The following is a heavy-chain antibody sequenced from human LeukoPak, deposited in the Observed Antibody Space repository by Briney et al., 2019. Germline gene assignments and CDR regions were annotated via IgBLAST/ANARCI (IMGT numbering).Heavy chain of an antibody. V-gene: IGHV1-2*02. Sequence: TSVTVSCKASGYTFTGYYMHWVRRAPGQGLEWMGWINPNSGGTNYAQKFQGRVTMTRDTSISTAYMELSRLRSDDTAVYYCAREGPNNWFDPWGQGTLVTVSS. CDR1: GYTFTGYY. CDR2: INPNSGGT. CDR3: AREGPNNWFDP. J-gene: IGHJ5*02.